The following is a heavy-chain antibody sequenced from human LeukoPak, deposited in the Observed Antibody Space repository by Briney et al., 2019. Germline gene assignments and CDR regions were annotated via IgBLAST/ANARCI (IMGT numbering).Heavy chain of an antibody. Sequence: PSETLSLTCTVSGGSISSYYWSWIRQPPGKGLEWIGSIYYSGSTYYNPSLKSRVTISVDTSKNQFSLKLSSVTAADTAVYYCARAPKDDYVWGSYRSNRAYYFDYWGQGTLVTVSS. V-gene: IGHV4-59*12. CDR3: ARAPKDDYVWGSYRSNRAYYFDY. D-gene: IGHD3-16*02. CDR1: GGSISSYY. CDR2: IYYSGST. J-gene: IGHJ4*02.